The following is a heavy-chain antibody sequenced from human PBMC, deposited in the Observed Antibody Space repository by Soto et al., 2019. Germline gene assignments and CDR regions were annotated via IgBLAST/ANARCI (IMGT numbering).Heavy chain of an antibody. J-gene: IGHJ6*02. D-gene: IGHD3-3*01. CDR1: GYTFTGYY. V-gene: IGHV1-2*04. Sequence: GASVKVSCKASGYTFTGYYMHWVRQAPGQGLEWMGWINPNSGGTNYAQKFQGWVTMTRDTSISTAYMELSRLRSDDTAVYYCARDWTWSGLLTDYYYGMDVWGQGTTVTVSS. CDR2: INPNSGGT. CDR3: ARDWTWSGLLTDYYYGMDV.